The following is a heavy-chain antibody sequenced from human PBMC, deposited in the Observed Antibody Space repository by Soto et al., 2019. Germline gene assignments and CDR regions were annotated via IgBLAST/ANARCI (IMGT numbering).Heavy chain of an antibody. CDR2: ISYDGSNK. Sequence: QVQLVESGGGVVQPGRSLRLSCAASGFTFSSYGMHWVRQAPGKGLEWVAVISYDGSNKYYADSVKGRVTISRDNSKNTLYLQMNSLRAEDTAVYYCAKDRGRGSYFLIYGYFDLWGRGTLVTVSS. V-gene: IGHV3-30*18. D-gene: IGHD1-26*01. CDR1: GFTFSSYG. CDR3: AKDRGRGSYFLIYGYFDL. J-gene: IGHJ2*01.